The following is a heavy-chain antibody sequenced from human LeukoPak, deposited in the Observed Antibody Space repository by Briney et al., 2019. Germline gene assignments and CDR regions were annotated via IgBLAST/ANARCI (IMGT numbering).Heavy chain of an antibody. CDR1: GHPLSRFY. CDR2: IYRSESV. Sequence: PSEPQTLPCTVFGHPLSRFYWSWTRHSTEKGLEWIGTIYRSESVNYNPSRKSRVTISVDTSKNQFSLRLTSVTAADTAVYYCARDQSQWQVPQHWFDPWGQGTLVTVSS. D-gene: IGHD6-19*01. J-gene: IGHJ5*02. V-gene: IGHV4-59*01. CDR3: ARDQSQWQVPQHWFDP.